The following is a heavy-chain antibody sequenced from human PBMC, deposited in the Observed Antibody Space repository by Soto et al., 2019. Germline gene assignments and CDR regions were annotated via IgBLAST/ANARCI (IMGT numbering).Heavy chain of an antibody. D-gene: IGHD3-22*01. CDR2: INHSGST. CDR1: GGSFSGYY. J-gene: IGHJ4*02. V-gene: IGHV4-34*01. CDR3: ARVQKLYDSSGYYRY. Sequence: SETLSLTCAVYGGSFSGYYWSWIRQPPGKGLEWIGEINHSGSTNYNPSLKSRVTISVDTSKNQFSLKLSSVTAADTAVYYCARVQKLYDSSGYYRYWGQGTLVTVSS.